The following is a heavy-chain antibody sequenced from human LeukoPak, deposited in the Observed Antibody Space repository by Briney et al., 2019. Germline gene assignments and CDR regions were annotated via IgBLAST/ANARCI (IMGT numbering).Heavy chain of an antibody. CDR3: ARETSQKGAHYMDV. CDR2: IHHSGNI. Sequence: PSETLSLTCTVSGYSISSGYYWGWIRQSPGKGLEWIGNIHHSGNIYYNVSLKSRVTISVDTSKNQFSLKLSSVTAADTAVYYCARETSQKGAHYMDVWGKGTTVTISS. D-gene: IGHD3-16*01. V-gene: IGHV4-38-2*02. CDR1: GYSISSGYY. J-gene: IGHJ6*03.